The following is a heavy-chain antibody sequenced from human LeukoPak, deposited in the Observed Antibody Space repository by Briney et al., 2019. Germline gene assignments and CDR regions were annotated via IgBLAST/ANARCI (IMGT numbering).Heavy chain of an antibody. V-gene: IGHV3-21*01. CDR2: ITSTSRYI. J-gene: IGHJ6*03. CDR1: GGSISSGSYY. CDR3: ARDQGSGYDLVPYYDYYMDV. Sequence: LSLTCTVSGGSISSGSYYWSWVRQAPGKGLEWVSSITSTSRYIYYGDSVKGRFTISRDNAKNSLYLQMNSLRAEDTAVYYCARDQGSGYDLVPYYDYYMDVWGKGTTVTVSS. D-gene: IGHD5-12*01.